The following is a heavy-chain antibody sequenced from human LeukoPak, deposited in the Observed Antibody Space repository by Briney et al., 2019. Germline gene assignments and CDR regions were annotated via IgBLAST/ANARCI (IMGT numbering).Heavy chain of an antibody. V-gene: IGHV3-49*04. Sequence: GGSLRLSCTASGFTFGDYAMSWVRQAPGKGLEGVGFIRSKAYGGTTEYAASVKGRFTISRDDSKSIAYLQMNSLKTEDTAVYYCTRDLGYSGSYHSDYWGQGTLVTVSS. CDR2: IRSKAYGGTT. CDR3: TRDLGYSGSYHSDY. J-gene: IGHJ4*02. D-gene: IGHD1-26*01. CDR1: GFTFGDYA.